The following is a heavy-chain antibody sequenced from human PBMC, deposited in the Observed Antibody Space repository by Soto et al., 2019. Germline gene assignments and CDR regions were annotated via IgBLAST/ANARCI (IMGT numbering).Heavy chain of an antibody. V-gene: IGHV3-9*01. D-gene: IGHD3-9*01. Sequence: GGSLRLSCAASGFTFDDYAMHWVRQAPGKGLEWVSGISWNSGSIGYADSVKGRFTISRDNAKNSLYLQMNSLRAEDTALYYCAKDSYDILTFSWFDPWGQGTLVTVSS. CDR1: GFTFDDYA. CDR3: AKDSYDILTFSWFDP. CDR2: ISWNSGSI. J-gene: IGHJ5*02.